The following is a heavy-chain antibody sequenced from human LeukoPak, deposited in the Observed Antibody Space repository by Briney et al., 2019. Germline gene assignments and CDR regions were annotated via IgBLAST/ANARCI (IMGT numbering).Heavy chain of an antibody. Sequence: ASVKVSCKASGYTFTSYGINWVRQAPGQGLEWMGWISAYDGNTKYAQKFQGRVTMTTDTSTSTAYMELRSLRSDDTAVYYCARDGSGSYDNWFDPWGQGTLVTVSS. J-gene: IGHJ5*02. V-gene: IGHV1-18*01. CDR2: ISAYDGNT. CDR3: ARDGSGSYDNWFDP. CDR1: GYTFTSYG. D-gene: IGHD3-10*01.